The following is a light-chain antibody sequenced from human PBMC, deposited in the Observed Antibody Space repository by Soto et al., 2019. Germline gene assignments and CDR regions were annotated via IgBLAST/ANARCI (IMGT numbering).Light chain of an antibody. CDR1: SSNIGSNT. V-gene: IGLV1-44*01. J-gene: IGLJ3*02. CDR3: AVWDDSLNGWV. Sequence: QSVLTLAPSASGTPGQRVTISCSGSSSNIGSNTVNWYQQLPGTAPKLLIYNNAQRPSGVPDRFSGSKSGTSASLAIGGLQSEDEADYYCAVWDDSLNGWVFGGGTKVTVL. CDR2: NNA.